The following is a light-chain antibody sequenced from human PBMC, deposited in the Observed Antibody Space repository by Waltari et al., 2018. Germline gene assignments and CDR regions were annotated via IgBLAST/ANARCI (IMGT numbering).Light chain of an antibody. CDR3: MIWHSSAWV. Sequence: QAVLTQPSSLSASPGASASLTCTLRRGIHVGSYRIYWYQQKPGSPPQYLLRYKSDSDKQQGSGVPSRFSGSKDASANAGILLISGLQSEDEADYYCMIWHSSAWVFGGGTKLIVL. J-gene: IGLJ3*02. V-gene: IGLV5-45*03. CDR2: YKSDSDK. CDR1: RGIHVGSYR.